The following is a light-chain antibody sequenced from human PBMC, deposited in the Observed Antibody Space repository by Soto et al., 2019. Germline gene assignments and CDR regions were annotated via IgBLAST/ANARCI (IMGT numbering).Light chain of an antibody. CDR2: DVS. J-gene: IGLJ3*02. CDR3: CSYAGSYTPNWV. V-gene: IGLV2-11*01. CDR1: SSDVGGYNY. Sequence: QSVLTQPRSVSGSPGQSVTISCTGTSSDVGGYNYVSRYQQHPGKAPELMIYDVSKRPSGVPDRFSGSKSGNTASLTISGLQAEDEADYYCCSYAGSYTPNWVFGGGTKLTVL.